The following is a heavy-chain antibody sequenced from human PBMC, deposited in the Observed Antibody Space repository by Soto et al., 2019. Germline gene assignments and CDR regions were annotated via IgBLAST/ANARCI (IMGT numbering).Heavy chain of an antibody. CDR1: GGSISSSNW. V-gene: IGHV4-4*02. CDR3: ARSPQEGTVTTLYYFDY. CDR2: IYHSGST. D-gene: IGHD4-17*01. J-gene: IGHJ4*02. Sequence: SETLSLTCAVSGGSISSSNWWSWVRQPPGKGLEWIGEIYHSGSTNYNPSLKSRVTISVDKSKNQFSLKLSSVTAADTAAYYCARSPQEGTVTTLYYFDYWGQGTLVTVSS.